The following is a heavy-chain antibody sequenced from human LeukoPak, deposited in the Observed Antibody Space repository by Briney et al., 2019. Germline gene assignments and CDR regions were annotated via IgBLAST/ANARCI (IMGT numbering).Heavy chain of an antibody. J-gene: IGHJ4*02. CDR1: GGTFSSYA. CDR2: IIPIFGTA. CDR3: ARDNGFGSCYDY. Sequence: SVKVSCKASGGTFSSYAISWVRQAPGQGLEWTGGIIPIFGTANYAQKFQGRVTITADESTSTAYMELSSLRSEDTAVYYCARDNGFGSCYDYWGQGTLVTVSS. D-gene: IGHD2-15*01. V-gene: IGHV1-69*13.